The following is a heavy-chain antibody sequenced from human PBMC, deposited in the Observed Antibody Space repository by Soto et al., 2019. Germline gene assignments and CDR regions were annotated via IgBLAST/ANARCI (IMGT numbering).Heavy chain of an antibody. V-gene: IGHV3-7*02. D-gene: IGHD5-18*01. Sequence: LRLSCAPSGFTFSSYWMSLVRQAPGKGLEWVANIKQDGGQKNYVDSVKGRFTISRDNAKKSLYLQMNSLRAEDTAVYYCAALDTAMVKTAGYWGQGTLVTGS. CDR3: AALDTAMVKTAGY. J-gene: IGHJ4*02. CDR1: GFTFSSYW. CDR2: IKQDGGQK.